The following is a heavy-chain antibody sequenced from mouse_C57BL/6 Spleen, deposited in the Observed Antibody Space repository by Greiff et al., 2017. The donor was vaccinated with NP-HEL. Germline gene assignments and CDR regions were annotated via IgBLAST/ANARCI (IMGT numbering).Heavy chain of an antibody. D-gene: IGHD1-1*01. J-gene: IGHJ3*01. CDR2: IDPEDGDT. V-gene: IGHV14-1*01. Sequence: VQLQQSGAELVRPGASVKLCCTASGFNIKDYYMHWVKQRPEQGLEWIGRIDPEDGDTEYAPKFQGKATMTADTSSNTAYLQLSSLTSEDTAVYYCTPTTVAPFAYWGQGTLVTVSA. CDR3: TPTTVAPFAY. CDR1: GFNIKDYY.